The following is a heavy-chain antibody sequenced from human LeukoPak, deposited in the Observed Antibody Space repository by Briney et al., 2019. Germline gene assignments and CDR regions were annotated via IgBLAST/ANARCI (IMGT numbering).Heavy chain of an antibody. J-gene: IGHJ3*02. D-gene: IGHD3-3*01. CDR1: GFTLSSYW. CDR3: ARGSRFGVVGRDAFDI. V-gene: IGHV3-21*06. CDR2: ISISSNYI. Sequence: GGSLRLSCAASGFTLSSYWMNWVRQAPGKGLEWVSSISISSNYIYYADSVKGRFTISRDNAKNSLYLQVNSLRAEDTAVYYCARGSRFGVVGRDAFDIWGQGTVVTVSS.